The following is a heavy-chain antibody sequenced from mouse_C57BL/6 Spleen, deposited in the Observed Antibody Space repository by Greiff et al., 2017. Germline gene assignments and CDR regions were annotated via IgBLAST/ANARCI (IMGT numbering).Heavy chain of an antibody. CDR2: IDPSASYT. V-gene: IGHV1-69*01. CDR3: ARGAPSWYVEV. Sequence: QVQLQQPGAELVMPGASVKLSCKASGYTFTSYWMHWVKQRPGQGLEWIGEIDPSASYTNYNQKFKGKSTLTVDKSSSTAYMQLSSLTSEDSAVYYCARGAPSWYVEVWGTGTTVTVSS. CDR1: GYTFTSYW. J-gene: IGHJ1*03.